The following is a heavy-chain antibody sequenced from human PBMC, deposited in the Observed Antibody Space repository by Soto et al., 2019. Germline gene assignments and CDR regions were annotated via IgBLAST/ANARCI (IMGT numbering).Heavy chain of an antibody. Sequence: PGGSLRLSCAASGFTFSSYGMHWVRQAPGKGLEWVAVISYDGSNKYYADSVKGRFTISRDNSKNTLYLQMNSLRAEDTAVYYCAKDQAGSSGRETGGTIYGMDVWGQGTTVTVSS. CDR3: AKDQAGSSGRETGGTIYGMDV. CDR2: ISYDGSNK. V-gene: IGHV3-30*18. D-gene: IGHD6-19*01. J-gene: IGHJ6*02. CDR1: GFTFSSYG.